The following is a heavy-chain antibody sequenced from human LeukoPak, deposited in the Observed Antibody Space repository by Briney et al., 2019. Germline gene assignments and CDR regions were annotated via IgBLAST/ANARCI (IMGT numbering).Heavy chain of an antibody. J-gene: IGHJ4*02. CDR3: ASSVRLDGSTGY. CDR1: GGTFSRYA. V-gene: IGHV1-69*05. D-gene: IGHD5/OR15-5a*01. CDR2: IIPIFGTA. Sequence: ASVKVSCKASGGTFSRYAISWVRQAPGQGLEWMGRIIPIFGTANYAQKFQGRVTITTDESTSTAYMELSSLRSEDTAVYYCASSVRLDGSTGYWGQGTLVTVSS.